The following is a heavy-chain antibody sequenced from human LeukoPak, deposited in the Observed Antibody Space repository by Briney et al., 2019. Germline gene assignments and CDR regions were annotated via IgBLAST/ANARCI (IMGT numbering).Heavy chain of an antibody. V-gene: IGHV4-61*02. Sequence: SETLSLTCTVSGGSISSGSYYWSWIRQPAGKGLEWIGRIYTSGSTNYNPSLKSRVTISVDTSKNQFSLKLSSVTAADTAVYYCARGYGDYYINWFDPWGQGTLVTVSS. CDR2: IYTSGST. J-gene: IGHJ5*02. D-gene: IGHD4-17*01. CDR1: GGSISSGSYY. CDR3: ARGYGDYYINWFDP.